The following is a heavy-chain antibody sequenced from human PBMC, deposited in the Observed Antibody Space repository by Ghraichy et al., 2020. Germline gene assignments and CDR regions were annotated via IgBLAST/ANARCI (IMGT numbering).Heavy chain of an antibody. J-gene: IGHJ4*02. CDR2: ISYDGSNK. CDR3: AKDLEAGRGY. Sequence: GESLNISCAASGFTFSSYGMHWVRQAPGKGLEWVAVISYDGSNKYYADSVKGRFTISRDNSKNTLYLQMNSLRAEDTAVYYCAKDLEAGRGYWGQGTLVTVSS. CDR1: GFTFSSYG. D-gene: IGHD1-14*01. V-gene: IGHV3-30*18.